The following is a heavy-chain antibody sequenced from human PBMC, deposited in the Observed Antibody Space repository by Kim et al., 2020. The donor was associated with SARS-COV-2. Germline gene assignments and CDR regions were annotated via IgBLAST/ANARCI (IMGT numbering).Heavy chain of an antibody. CDR3: AKSGWYGPLTIDY. J-gene: IGHJ4*02. CDR2: ISWNSGSI. CDR1: GFTFDDYA. V-gene: IGHV3-9*01. Sequence: GGSLRLSCAASGFTFDDYAMHWVRQAPGKGLEWVSGISWNSGSIGYADSVKGRFTISRDNAKNSLYLQMNSLRAEDTALYYCAKSGWYGPLTIDYWGQGTLVTVSS. D-gene: IGHD6-19*01.